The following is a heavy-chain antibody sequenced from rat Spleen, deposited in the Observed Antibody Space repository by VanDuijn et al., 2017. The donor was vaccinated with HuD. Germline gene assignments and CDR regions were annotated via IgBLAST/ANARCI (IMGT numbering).Heavy chain of an antibody. CDR2: ITSGGSNT. D-gene: IGHD1-11*01. V-gene: IGHV5-25*01. J-gene: IGHJ2*01. CDR3: AKDQVPRYGGHTGDYFDY. CDR1: GFTFSSFA. Sequence: EVQLVESGGGLVQPGRSLKLSCAASGFTFSSFAMAWVRQAPKKGLEWVATITSGGSNTYYPDSVKGRFTISRDNAKSTLYLQMDSLRSEDTATYYCAKDQVPRYGGHTGDYFDYWGQGVMVTVSS.